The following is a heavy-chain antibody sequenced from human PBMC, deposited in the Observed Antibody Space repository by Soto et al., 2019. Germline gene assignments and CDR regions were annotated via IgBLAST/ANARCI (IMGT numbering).Heavy chain of an antibody. J-gene: IGHJ4*02. CDR1: GGSISSSTYY. Sequence: QLHLQESGPGLVKPSETLSLTCTVSGGSISSSTYYWGWIRQPPGKGLEWIGSIYYSGSTYYNPSLKSRATISVDTSKNQFSLKLSSVTAADTAVYYCARHVAGYCSGGSCYPTSHFDYWGQGTLVTVSS. V-gene: IGHV4-39*01. CDR3: ARHVAGYCSGGSCYPTSHFDY. D-gene: IGHD2-15*01. CDR2: IYYSGST.